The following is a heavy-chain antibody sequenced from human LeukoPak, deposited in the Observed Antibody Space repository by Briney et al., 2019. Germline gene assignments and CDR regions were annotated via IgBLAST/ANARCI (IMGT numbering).Heavy chain of an antibody. V-gene: IGHV1-46*01. D-gene: IGHD4-23*01. CDR2: INPSGGST. J-gene: IGHJ4*02. CDR3: ATRGTTVVTGDFDY. CDR1: GYTFTSYY. Sequence: ASVKVSCKASGYTFTSYYMHWVRQAPGQGLEWMGIINPSGGSTSCAQKFQGRVTMTRDTSTGTVYMELSSLRSEDTAVYYCATRGTTVVTGDFDYWGQGTLVTVSS.